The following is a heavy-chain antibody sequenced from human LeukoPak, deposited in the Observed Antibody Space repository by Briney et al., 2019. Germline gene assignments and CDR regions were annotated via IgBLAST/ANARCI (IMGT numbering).Heavy chain of an antibody. Sequence: PGRSLRLSCAASGFTFSNYAMHWVRQAPAKGLDWVAVVAYDGSIAYYADSVRGRFTISRDDCKNTLYLQMNSLRTEDTAVYYCARDRIRGAPDYFDYWVQGTLPTASS. CDR1: GFTFSNYA. D-gene: IGHD3-10*01. J-gene: IGHJ4*02. CDR2: VAYDGSIA. V-gene: IGHV3-30*03. CDR3: ARDRIRGAPDYFDY.